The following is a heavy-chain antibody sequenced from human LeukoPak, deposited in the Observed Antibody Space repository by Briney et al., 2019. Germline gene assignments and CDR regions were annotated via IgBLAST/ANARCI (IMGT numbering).Heavy chain of an antibody. D-gene: IGHD3-10*01. CDR1: GASFNSDDQY. CDR2: IHPSGML. V-gene: IGHV4-30-4*08. Sequence: SQTLSLTCTVSGASFNSDDQYWNWIRQSPGKGLEWIGSIHPSGMLYNNPSLESRVTISVDTSKNQFSLKLSSVTAADTAVYYCARGSGYYGSGSYYARRFNWFDPWGQGTLVTVSS. CDR3: ARGSGYYGSGSYYARRFNWFDP. J-gene: IGHJ5*02.